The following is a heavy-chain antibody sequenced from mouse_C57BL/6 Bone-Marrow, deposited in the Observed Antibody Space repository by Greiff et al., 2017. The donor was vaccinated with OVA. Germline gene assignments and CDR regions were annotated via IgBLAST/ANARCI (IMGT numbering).Heavy chain of an antibody. CDR2: IDPANGNT. CDR3: ASSYGPYWYFDV. V-gene: IGHV14-3*01. CDR1: GFNIKNTY. D-gene: IGHD1-1*02. J-gene: IGHJ1*03. Sequence: EVQGVESVAELVRPGASVKLSCTASGFNIKNTYMHWVKQRPEQGLEWIGRIDPANGNTKYAPKFQGKATITADTSSNTAYLQLSSLTSEDTAIYYCASSYGPYWYFDVWGTGTTVTVSS.